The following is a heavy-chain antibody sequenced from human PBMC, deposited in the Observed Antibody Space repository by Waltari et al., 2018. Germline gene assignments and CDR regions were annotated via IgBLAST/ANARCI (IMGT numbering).Heavy chain of an antibody. CDR3: TRPRGPGPRGPGDLYWYFDL. J-gene: IGHJ2*01. CDR2: ITTYTGNT. V-gene: IGHV1-18*01. Sequence: QVQLVQSGAEVKRPGASVKVSCMASGYMFSNYGIGWVRQPPGQGLEWMGWITTYTGNTNLAQKFQGRVTMTADTSTNTAYMELTSLRSDDTAVYYCTRPRGPGPRGPGDLYWYFDLWGRGTLVTVSS. CDR1: GYMFSNYG. D-gene: IGHD3-10*01.